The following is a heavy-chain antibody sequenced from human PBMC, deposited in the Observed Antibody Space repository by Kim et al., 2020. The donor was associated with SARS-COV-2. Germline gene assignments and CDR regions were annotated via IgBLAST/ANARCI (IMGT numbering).Heavy chain of an antibody. CDR2: IYYSGST. V-gene: IGHV4-39*01. CDR1: GGSISSSSYY. D-gene: IGHD3-16*01. J-gene: IGHJ4*02. Sequence: SETLSLTCTVSGGSISSSSYYWGWIRQPPGKGLEWIGSIYYSGSTYYNPSLKSRVTISVDTSKNQFSLKLSSVTAADTAVYYCARHDSHWRSHDFDYWGQGTLVTVSS. CDR3: ARHDSHWRSHDFDY.